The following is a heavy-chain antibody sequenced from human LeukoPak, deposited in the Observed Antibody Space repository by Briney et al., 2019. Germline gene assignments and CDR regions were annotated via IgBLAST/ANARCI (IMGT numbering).Heavy chain of an antibody. CDR1: GFTFSGSA. CDR3: TGDNFDSSAKFDY. Sequence: GGSLRLSCVVSGFTFSGSAVHWVRQASGKGLEWVGRIRSKANNYATAYAASVKGRFTISRDDSKNTAYLQMNSLKTEDTAVYYCTGDNFDSSAKFDYWGQGTLVTVSS. V-gene: IGHV3-73*01. J-gene: IGHJ4*02. CDR2: IRSKANNYAT. D-gene: IGHD3-22*01.